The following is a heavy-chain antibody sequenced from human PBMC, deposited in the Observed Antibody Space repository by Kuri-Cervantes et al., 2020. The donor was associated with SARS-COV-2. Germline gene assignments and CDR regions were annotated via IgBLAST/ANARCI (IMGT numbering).Heavy chain of an antibody. J-gene: IGHJ4*02. CDR3: ARDLRLGKSLDY. D-gene: IGHD7-27*01. CDR2: ISSSSSYI. V-gene: IGHV3-21*01. CDR1: GFTVSSNY. Sequence: GGSLRLSCAASGFTVSSNYMSWVRQAPGKGLEWVSSISSSSSYIYYADSVKGRFTISRDNAKNSLYLQMSSLRAEDTAVYYCARDLRLGKSLDYWGQGTLVTVSS.